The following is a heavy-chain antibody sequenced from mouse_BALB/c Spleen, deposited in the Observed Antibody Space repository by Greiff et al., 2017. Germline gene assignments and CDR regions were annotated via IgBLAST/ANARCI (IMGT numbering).Heavy chain of an antibody. CDR1: GFTFTDYY. CDR2: IRNKANGYTT. J-gene: IGHJ4*01. V-gene: IGHV7-3*02. CDR3: AGEDYYDGYYYYAMDD. Sequence: EVKLVESGGGLVQPGGSLRLSCATSGFTFTDYYMSWVRQPPGKALEWLGFIRNKANGYTTEYSASVKGRFTISRDNSQSILYLQMNTLRAEDSATDDGAGEDYYDGYYYYAMDDWGQGTSVTVSS. D-gene: IGHD2-3*01.